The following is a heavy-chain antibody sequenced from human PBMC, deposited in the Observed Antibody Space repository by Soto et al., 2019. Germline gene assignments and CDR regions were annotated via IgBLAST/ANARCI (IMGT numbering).Heavy chain of an antibody. V-gene: IGHV4-34*01. CDR3: ARGRFLYVWGSSGCDK. CDR1: GGSFSGYY. Sequence: SETLSLTCAVYGGSFSGYYWSWIRQPPGKGLEWIGEINHSGSTNYNPSLKSRVTISVDTSKNQFSLKLSSVTAADTAVYYCARGRFLYVWGSSGCDKWGQGTLVTISS. J-gene: IGHJ4*02. D-gene: IGHD3-16*01. CDR2: INHSGST.